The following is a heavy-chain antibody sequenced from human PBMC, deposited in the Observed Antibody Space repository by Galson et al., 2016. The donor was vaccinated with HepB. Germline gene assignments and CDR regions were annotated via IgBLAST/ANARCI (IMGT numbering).Heavy chain of an antibody. CDR2: INPSGGST. CDR1: GYTFTSYY. V-gene: IGHV1-46*01. Sequence: SVKVSCKASGYTFTSYYMHWVRQAPGQGLEWMGLINPSGGSTTYAQNFQGRVTMTRDTSTSTVYMNLSSLSSEDTAVYYCARLATVNTPAFDYWGQGTLVTVSS. CDR3: ARLATVNTPAFDY. D-gene: IGHD4-11*01. J-gene: IGHJ4*02.